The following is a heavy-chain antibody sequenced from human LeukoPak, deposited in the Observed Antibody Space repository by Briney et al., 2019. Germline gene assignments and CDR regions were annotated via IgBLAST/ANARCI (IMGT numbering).Heavy chain of an antibody. Sequence: GGSLRLSCTASGFTVSSNYMSWVRQAPGKGLEWVSVIYGGVNTVYADSVKGRFTISRDNSKNTLYLQMNSLRAEDTAVYYCAKSPKVGFLFDYWAREPWSPSPQ. CDR2: IYGGVNT. CDR3: AKSPKVGFLFDY. CDR1: GFTVSSNY. J-gene: IGHJ4*02. V-gene: IGHV3-66*01. D-gene: IGHD2-2*03.